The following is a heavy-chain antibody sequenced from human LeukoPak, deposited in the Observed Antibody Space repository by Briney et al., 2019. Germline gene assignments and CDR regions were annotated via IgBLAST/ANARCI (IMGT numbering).Heavy chain of an antibody. Sequence: ASVKVSCKVSGYTLTELSMHWVRQAPGKGLEWMGGFDPEDGETIYAQKFQGRVTMTEDTSTDTAYMELSSLRSEDTAVYYCATAGVLTDAFDIWGQGTMVTVSS. V-gene: IGHV1-24*01. CDR1: GYTLTELS. CDR2: FDPEDGET. J-gene: IGHJ3*02. CDR3: ATAGVLTDAFDI. D-gene: IGHD2-8*02.